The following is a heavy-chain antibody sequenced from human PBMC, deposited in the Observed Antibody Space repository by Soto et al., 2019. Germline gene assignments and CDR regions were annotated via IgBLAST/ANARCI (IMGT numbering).Heavy chain of an antibody. J-gene: IGHJ6*02. Sequence: GGSLRLSCSASGFTFIIYGMHGVRRAPGKGLEGVAVIWYDVSNKYYAYSVKGRFTISRDNSKNTLYLQMNSLRAEDTAVYYCARDEEYSSSSGASFYYYYGMDVWGQGTTVTVSS. D-gene: IGHD6-6*01. CDR2: IWYDVSNK. CDR1: GFTFIIYG. CDR3: ARDEEYSSSSGASFYYYYGMDV. V-gene: IGHV3-33*01.